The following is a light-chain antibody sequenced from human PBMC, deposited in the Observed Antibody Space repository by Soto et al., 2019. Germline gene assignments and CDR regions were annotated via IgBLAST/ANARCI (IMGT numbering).Light chain of an antibody. J-gene: IGKJ5*01. CDR3: QQRSNWPPSIT. Sequence: EIVLTPSPGTLSLSPGERATLSCRASQSVSSYLAWYQQKPGQAPRLLIYDASNRATGIPARFSGSGSGTDFTLTISSLEPEDFAVYYCQQRSNWPPSITFGQGTRLEIK. CDR1: QSVSSY. CDR2: DAS. V-gene: IGKV3-11*01.